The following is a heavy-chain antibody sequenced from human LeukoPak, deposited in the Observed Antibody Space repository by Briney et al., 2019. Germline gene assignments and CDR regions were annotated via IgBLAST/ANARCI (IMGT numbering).Heavy chain of an antibody. CDR1: GYTFTGYY. D-gene: IGHD3-22*01. CDR2: ISAYNGNT. Sequence: GASVKVSCKASGYTFTGYYMHWVRQAPGQGLEWMGWISAYNGNTNYAQKLQGRVTMTTDTSTSTAYMELRSLRSDDTAVYYCASDDSSGYYSHGYWGQGTLVTVSS. CDR3: ASDDSSGYYSHGY. V-gene: IGHV1-18*04. J-gene: IGHJ4*02.